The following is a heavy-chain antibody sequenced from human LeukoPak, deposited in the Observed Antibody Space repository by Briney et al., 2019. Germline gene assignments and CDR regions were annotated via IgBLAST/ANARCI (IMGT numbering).Heavy chain of an antibody. Sequence: GGSLRLSCAASGFTFSSYAMSWVRQAPGKGLEWVSAVSGSGGSTYYADSVKGRFTISRDNSKNTLYLQMNSLRAEDTAVYYCASMIVVVITPKNIHWGQGTLVTVSS. J-gene: IGHJ4*02. CDR1: GFTFSSYA. CDR2: VSGSGGST. V-gene: IGHV3-23*01. CDR3: ASMIVVVITPKNIH. D-gene: IGHD3-22*01.